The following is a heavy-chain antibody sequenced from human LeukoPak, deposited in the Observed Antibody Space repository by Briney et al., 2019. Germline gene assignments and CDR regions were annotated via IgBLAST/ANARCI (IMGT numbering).Heavy chain of an antibody. CDR1: GYTFTGYY. CDR3: ATIENGGSYAFDY. D-gene: IGHD2-15*01. J-gene: IGHJ4*02. Sequence: ASVKVSCKASGYTFTGYYMHWVRQAPGQGLEWMGWINPNSGGANYAQKFQGRVTMTRDTSISTAYMELSRLRSEDTAVYYCATIENGGSYAFDYWGQGTLVTVSS. V-gene: IGHV1-2*02. CDR2: INPNSGGA.